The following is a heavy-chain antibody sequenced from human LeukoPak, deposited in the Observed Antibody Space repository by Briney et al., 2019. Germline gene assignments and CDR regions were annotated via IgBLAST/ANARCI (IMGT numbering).Heavy chain of an antibody. CDR1: GFTFSSYE. V-gene: IGHV3-48*03. J-gene: IGHJ4*02. CDR3: ARRAGYGGNEHFDY. CDR2: ISSSGSTI. D-gene: IGHD4-23*01. Sequence: PGGSLRLSCAASGFTFSSYEMNWVRQAPGKGLEWVSYISSSGSTIYYADSLKGRFTISRDNAKNSLYLQMNSLRAEDTAVYYCARRAGYGGNEHFDYWGQGTLVTVSS.